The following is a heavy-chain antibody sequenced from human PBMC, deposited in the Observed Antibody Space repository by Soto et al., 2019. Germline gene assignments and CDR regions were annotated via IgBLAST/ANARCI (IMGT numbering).Heavy chain of an antibody. J-gene: IGHJ6*02. CDR2: ISAYNGNT. CDR3: ARDSFDGTCSSTSCYYYRPADYGMDV. D-gene: IGHD2-2*01. Sequence: ASVKVSCKASGYTFTSYAISWVRQAPGQGLEWMGWISAYNGNTNYAQKLQGRVTMTTDTSTSTAYMELRSLRSDDTAVYYCARDSFDGTCSSTSCYYYRPADYGMDVWGQGTTVTVS. V-gene: IGHV1-18*01. CDR1: GYTFTSYA.